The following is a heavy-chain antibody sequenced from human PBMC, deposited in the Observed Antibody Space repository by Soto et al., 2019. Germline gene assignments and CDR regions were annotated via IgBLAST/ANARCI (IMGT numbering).Heavy chain of an antibody. CDR2: TIPLLNVA. CDR1: GGTFSTST. Sequence: QVQLVQSGAEVKKPGSSVKVSCKASGGTFSTSTFTWVRQAPGQGLEWMGRTIPLLNVADYAQDFQGRLTITAXKPTYTXXMELTSLTSKDTAVYFCARDSPIGSTFSGYDAIDSWGQGTLVTVSS. V-gene: IGHV1-69*08. D-gene: IGHD5-12*01. CDR3: ARDSPIGSTFSGYDAIDS. J-gene: IGHJ4*02.